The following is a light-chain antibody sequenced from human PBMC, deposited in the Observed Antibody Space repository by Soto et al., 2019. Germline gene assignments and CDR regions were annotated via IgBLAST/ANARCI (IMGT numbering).Light chain of an antibody. V-gene: IGLV3-21*04. CDR2: YTS. CDR1: NIGSKS. Sequence: SYELTQSPSVSVAPGKTARITCGGNNIGSKSVHWYQQKPGQAPVLVIYYTSDRPSGIPERFSGSNSGNTATLTISGVEAGDEADYCCQVWDTSSDHVVFGGGTKLTVL. J-gene: IGLJ2*01. CDR3: QVWDTSSDHVV.